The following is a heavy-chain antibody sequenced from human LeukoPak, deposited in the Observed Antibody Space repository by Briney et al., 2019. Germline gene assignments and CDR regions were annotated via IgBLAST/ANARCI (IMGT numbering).Heavy chain of an antibody. CDR2: INSDGSST. CDR3: AQGLYSYGFTEDAFDI. Sequence: GGSLRLSCAASGLTFSSYWMHWVRHAPGKGLVWVSRINSDGSSTSYADSVKGRFTISRDNAKNTLYLQMNSLRAEDTAVYYCAQGLYSYGFTEDAFDIWGQGTMVTVSS. J-gene: IGHJ3*02. D-gene: IGHD5-18*01. V-gene: IGHV3-74*01. CDR1: GLTFSSYW.